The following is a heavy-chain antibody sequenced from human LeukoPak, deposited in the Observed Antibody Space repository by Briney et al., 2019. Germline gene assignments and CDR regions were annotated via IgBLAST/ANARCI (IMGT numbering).Heavy chain of an antibody. J-gene: IGHJ4*02. V-gene: IGHV5-51*01. CDR3: ARQGPMVFDGSGYTDY. CDR1: GYSFTSYW. D-gene: IGHD3-22*01. Sequence: GESLKISCKGSGYSFTSYWIGWVRQMPGKGLEWMGIIYPGDSDTRYSPSFQGQVTISADKSISTAYLQWSSLKASDTAMYFCARQGPMVFDGSGYTDYWGQGTLVTVSS. CDR2: IYPGDSDT.